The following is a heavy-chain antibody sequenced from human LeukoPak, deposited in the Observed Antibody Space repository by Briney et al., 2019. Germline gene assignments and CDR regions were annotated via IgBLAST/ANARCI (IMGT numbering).Heavy chain of an antibody. Sequence: PGGSLRLSCAASGFTFSSYGMNWVRQAPGKGLEWVSSISSSSSYIYYADSVKGRFTISRDNAKNSPYLQMNSLRAEDTAVYYCARAGYDSSGYYDWGQGTLVTVSS. D-gene: IGHD3-22*01. CDR3: ARAGYDSSGYYD. CDR1: GFTFSSYG. CDR2: ISSSSSYI. J-gene: IGHJ4*02. V-gene: IGHV3-21*01.